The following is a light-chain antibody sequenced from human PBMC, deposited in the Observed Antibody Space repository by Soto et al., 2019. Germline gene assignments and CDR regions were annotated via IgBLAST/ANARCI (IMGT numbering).Light chain of an antibody. V-gene: IGKV3-20*01. CDR3: QQCAHSPRP. CDR1: QSVTDNY. CDR2: DAS. J-gene: IGKJ2*01. Sequence: EIVLTQSPGTLSLSPGERGTLTCRASQSVTDNYLTWYQQRPGQAPRLLIYDASNRATGVPDRFSGSGSGTEFNLTISRLEPEDLAVYYCQQCAHSPRPFGQGTRLEIK.